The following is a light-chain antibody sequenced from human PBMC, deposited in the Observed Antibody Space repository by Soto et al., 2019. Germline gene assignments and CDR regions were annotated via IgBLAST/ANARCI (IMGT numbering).Light chain of an antibody. CDR2: YVS. J-gene: IGKJ5*01. Sequence: EVVVTQSPATLSVSPGERATLSCRASQSVNANLAWYQQKPGQAPRLLMYYVSTRATGIPARFSGSGSGTEFTLTISSLQSEDFAVYYCQQRSNWITFGQGTRLEIK. CDR1: QSVNAN. CDR3: QQRSNWIT. V-gene: IGKV3-15*01.